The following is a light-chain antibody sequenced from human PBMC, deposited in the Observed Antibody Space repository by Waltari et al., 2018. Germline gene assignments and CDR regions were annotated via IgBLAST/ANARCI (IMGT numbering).Light chain of an antibody. CDR3: QQRSFWPPMYT. CDR2: DTS. V-gene: IGKV3-11*01. J-gene: IGKJ2*01. CDR1: QSVSTY. Sequence: DIVLTQSPATLSLSPGERATLSCRASQSVSTYLAWYQQKPGQAPRLLIYDTSKTATGIPARFSGSGSGTDFTLTISSLEPEDFAVYYCQQRSFWPPMYTFGQGTKLEIK.